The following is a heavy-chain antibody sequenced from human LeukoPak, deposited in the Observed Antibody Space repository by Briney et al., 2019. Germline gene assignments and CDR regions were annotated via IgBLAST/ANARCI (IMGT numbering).Heavy chain of an antibody. CDR1: GGSISSSSYY. V-gene: IGHV4-39*07. D-gene: IGHD3-22*01. Sequence: PSETLSLTCTVSGGSISSSSYYWGWIRQPPGKGLEWIGSIYYSGSTYYNPSLKSRVTMSVDTSKNQFSLKLSSVTAADTAVYYCARAGYDSSGSQGLFDYWGQGTLVTVSS. CDR3: ARAGYDSSGSQGLFDY. J-gene: IGHJ4*02. CDR2: IYYSGST.